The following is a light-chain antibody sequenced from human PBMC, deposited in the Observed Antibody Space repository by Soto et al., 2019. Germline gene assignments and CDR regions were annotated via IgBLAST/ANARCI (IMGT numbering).Light chain of an antibody. CDR2: DFT. Sequence: DIQMTQSPSIVSAYVGDSVTITCRASQSITTWLAWYQQRPGKAPNLLIYDFTSLQSGVPSKFSGSGSGTEFTLTISSLQPYDFSTYYCQNYILYSPWTFGQGTKVEIK. CDR3: QNYILYSPWT. CDR1: QSITTW. J-gene: IGKJ1*01. V-gene: IGKV1-5*01.